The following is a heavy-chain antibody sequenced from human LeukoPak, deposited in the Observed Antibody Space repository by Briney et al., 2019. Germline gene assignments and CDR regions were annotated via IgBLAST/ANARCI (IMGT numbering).Heavy chain of an antibody. CDR3: AREGYYSGRYFDY. D-gene: IGHD3-22*01. J-gene: IGHJ4*02. Sequence: PGGSLRLSCAASGLTFDDYGMSSVRQAPGKGLEWVSGINWKGGSTGYADSVKDRFTISRDYAKNSLYLQMNSLRAEDTGLYYCAREGYYSGRYFDYWGQGTLVTVSS. CDR1: GLTFDDYG. V-gene: IGHV3-20*04. CDR2: INWKGGST.